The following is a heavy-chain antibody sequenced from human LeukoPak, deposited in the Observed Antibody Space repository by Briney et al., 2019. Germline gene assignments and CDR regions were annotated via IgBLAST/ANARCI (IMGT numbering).Heavy chain of an antibody. CDR3: AKATSWSGPVDY. Sequence: PGGSLRLSCAASGFTFDDYAMHWVRQAPGKGLEWVSGISWNSGSIGYADSVKGRFTISRDNAKNSLYLQMNSLRAEDTALYYCAKATSWSGPVDYWGQGTLVTVSS. CDR2: ISWNSGSI. CDR1: GFTFDDYA. D-gene: IGHD3-3*01. J-gene: IGHJ4*02. V-gene: IGHV3-9*01.